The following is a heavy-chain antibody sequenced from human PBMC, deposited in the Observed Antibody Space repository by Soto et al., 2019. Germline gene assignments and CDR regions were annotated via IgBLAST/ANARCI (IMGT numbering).Heavy chain of an antibody. Sequence: PGESLKISCKGSGYSFTSYWISWVRQMPGKGLEWMGRIDPSDSYTNYSPSFQGHVTISADKSISTAYLQWSSLKASDTAMYYFARHFRRDDSSGDYNSYYYYGMDVWGQGTMVTVSS. D-gene: IGHD3-22*01. CDR1: GYSFTSYW. CDR3: ARHFRRDDSSGDYNSYYYYGMDV. CDR2: IDPSDSYT. J-gene: IGHJ6*02. V-gene: IGHV5-10-1*01.